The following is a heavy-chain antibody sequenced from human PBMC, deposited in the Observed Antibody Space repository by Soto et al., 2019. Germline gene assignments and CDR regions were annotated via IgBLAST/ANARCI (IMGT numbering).Heavy chain of an antibody. D-gene: IGHD3-3*01. CDR2: ISGSGGST. J-gene: IGHJ4*02. CDR1: GFTFSSYA. CDR3: AKDPSTYYDFWSGYPTPDY. V-gene: IGHV3-23*01. Sequence: GGSLRLSCAASGFTFSSYAMSWVRQAPGQGLEWVSAISGSGGSTYYADSVKGRFTISRDNSKNTLYLQMNSLRAEDTAVYYCAKDPSTYYDFWSGYPTPDYWGQGTLVTVSS.